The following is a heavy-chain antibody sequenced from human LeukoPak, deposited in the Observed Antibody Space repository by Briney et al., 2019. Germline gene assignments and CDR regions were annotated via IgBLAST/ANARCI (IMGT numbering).Heavy chain of an antibody. J-gene: IGHJ6*02. Sequence: PGGSLRLSCVACGFTFSDYYMSWIRQAPGRGLEWVSYISGSGSDLYYADSVKGRFTISRDNAKNSLYLQMNSLRAEDTAVYYCARSVGYYYTMDAWGQGTTVTVSS. CDR1: GFTFSDYY. CDR3: ARSVGYYYTMDA. V-gene: IGHV3-11*01. CDR2: ISGSGSDL. D-gene: IGHD2-15*01.